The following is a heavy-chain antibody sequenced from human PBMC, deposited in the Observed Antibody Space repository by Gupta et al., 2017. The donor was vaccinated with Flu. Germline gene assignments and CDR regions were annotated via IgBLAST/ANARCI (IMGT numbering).Heavy chain of an antibody. CDR3: ARGWAWSKVGPGYYYYMDV. CDR2: INHSGST. V-gene: IGHV4-34*01. J-gene: IGHJ6*03. D-gene: IGHD1-26*01. Sequence: SWIRQPPGKGLEWIGEINHSGSTNYNPSLKSRVTISLDTSKNQFSLKLSSVTAADTAVYYCARGWAWSKVGPGYYYYMDVWGEGTTVTVSS.